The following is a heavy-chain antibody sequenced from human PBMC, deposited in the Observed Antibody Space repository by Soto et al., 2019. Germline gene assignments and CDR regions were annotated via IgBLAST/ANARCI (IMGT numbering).Heavy chain of an antibody. D-gene: IGHD6-13*01. CDR2: IYYSGST. V-gene: IGHV4-30-4*01. CDR3: ASRGRYSSSWYLLH. Sequence: SETLSLTYTVSGGSISSGDYYWSWIRQPPGKGLEWIGYIYYSGSTYYNPSLKSRVTISVDTSKNQFSLKLSSVTAADTAVYYCASRGRYSSSWYLLHWGQGTLVTVSS. J-gene: IGHJ4*02. CDR1: GGSISSGDYY.